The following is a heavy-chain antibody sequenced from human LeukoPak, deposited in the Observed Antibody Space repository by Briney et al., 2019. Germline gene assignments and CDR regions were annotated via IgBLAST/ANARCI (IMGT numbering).Heavy chain of an antibody. CDR3: ARGGATYYDFWSGAFDI. V-gene: IGHV1-46*03. CDR1: GYTFTSYY. CDR2: INPSGGST. Sequence: ASVKVSCKASGYTFTSYYMHWVRQAPGQGLEWMGIINPSGGSTSYAQKFQGRVTMTRDTSTSTVYMELSSLRSEETAVYYCARGGATYYDFWSGAFDIWGQGTMVTVSS. J-gene: IGHJ3*02. D-gene: IGHD3-3*01.